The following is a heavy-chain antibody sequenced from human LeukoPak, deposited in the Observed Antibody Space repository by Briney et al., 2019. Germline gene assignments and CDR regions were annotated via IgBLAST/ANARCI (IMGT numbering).Heavy chain of an antibody. D-gene: IGHD3-22*01. J-gene: IGHJ4*02. CDR3: ASYDSSGYYTYDY. CDR1: GGSFSDHY. Sequence: PSETLSLTCAVYGGSFSDHYWSWIRQSPGKGLEWIGEINRSGSTNYSPSLKSRVTISVDTSKNQFSLKLSSVTAADTAVYYCASYDSSGYYTYDYWGQGTLVTVSS. V-gene: IGHV4-34*01. CDR2: INRSGST.